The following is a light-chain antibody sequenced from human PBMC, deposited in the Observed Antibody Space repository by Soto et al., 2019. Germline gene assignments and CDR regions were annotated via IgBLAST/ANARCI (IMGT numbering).Light chain of an antibody. V-gene: IGKV1-39*01. CDR2: ATS. CDR1: QSISNY. Sequence: DIQMTRSPSSLSASVGDRVTISCRASQSISNYLNWYQQKPGKAPKLLIYATSSLQSGVPSRFSGSGSGTDFTLIISSLQPEDFATYYCRQSYSTPRTFGQGTKVEIK. J-gene: IGKJ1*01. CDR3: RQSYSTPRT.